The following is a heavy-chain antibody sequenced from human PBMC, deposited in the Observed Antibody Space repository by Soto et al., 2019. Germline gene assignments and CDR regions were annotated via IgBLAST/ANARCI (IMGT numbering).Heavy chain of an antibody. D-gene: IGHD3-22*01. CDR3: ARVKKYYDSSGYNNWLDP. Sequence: SETLSLTCAVSGGSISSGGYSWSWIRQPPGKGLEWIGYIYHSGSTYYNPSLKSRVSISVDRSKNQFSLKLSSVTAAATAVYYCARVKKYYDSSGYNNWLDPWGQGTLVTVSS. CDR2: IYHSGST. J-gene: IGHJ5*02. CDR1: GGSISSGGYS. V-gene: IGHV4-30-2*01.